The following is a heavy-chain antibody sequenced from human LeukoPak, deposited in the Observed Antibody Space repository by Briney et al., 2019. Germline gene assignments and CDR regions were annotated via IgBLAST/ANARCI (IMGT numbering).Heavy chain of an antibody. CDR1: GYTFTDYY. CDR3: ARWGLLRLPGGY. J-gene: IGHJ4*02. V-gene: IGHV1-2*06. D-gene: IGHD3-16*01. CDR2: INPNSGGT. Sequence: ASVKVSCKASGYTFTDYYVHWVRQAPGQGLEWMGRINPNSGGTNYAQKFQGRVTMTRDTSISTVYMELSRLKSDDTAVYYCARWGLLRLPGGYWGQGTLVTVSS.